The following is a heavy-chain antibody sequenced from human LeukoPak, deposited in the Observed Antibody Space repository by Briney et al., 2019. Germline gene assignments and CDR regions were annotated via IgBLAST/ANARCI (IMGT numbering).Heavy chain of an antibody. CDR1: GFSFSTSA. J-gene: IGHJ5*02. V-gene: IGHV3-20*04. Sequence: PGGSLRLSCAASGFSFSTSAMSWVRQAPGKGLEWVSGINWNGGSTGYADSVKGRFTISRDNAKNSLYLQMNSLRAEDTAVYYCARDYDFWSGYGNWFDPWGQGTLVTVSS. CDR2: INWNGGST. D-gene: IGHD3-3*01. CDR3: ARDYDFWSGYGNWFDP.